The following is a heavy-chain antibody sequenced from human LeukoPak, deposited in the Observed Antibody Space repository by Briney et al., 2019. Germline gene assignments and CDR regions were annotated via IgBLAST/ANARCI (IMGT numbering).Heavy chain of an antibody. Sequence: GGSLRLSCAASGFTFSSYAMHWVRQAPGKGLEWVAVISYDGSNKYYVDSVKGRFTISRDNSKNTLYLQMNSLRAEDTAVYYCAREYYGYYFDYWGQGTLVTVSS. V-gene: IGHV3-30-3*01. D-gene: IGHD4-17*01. J-gene: IGHJ4*02. CDR3: AREYYGYYFDY. CDR2: ISYDGSNK. CDR1: GFTFSSYA.